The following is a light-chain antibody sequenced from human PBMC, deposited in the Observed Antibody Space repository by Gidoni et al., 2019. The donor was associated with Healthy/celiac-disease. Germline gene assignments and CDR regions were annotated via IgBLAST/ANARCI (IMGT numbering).Light chain of an antibody. CDR2: AAS. J-gene: IGKJ1*01. V-gene: IGKV1-39*01. CDR1: QSISSY. Sequence: DIQMTQSPSSLSASVGDRVTITCRASQSISSYLNWYQQKPGKAPKLLIYAASSLQSGVPSRFSGSGSGTDFTITISSLQPEDFATYYCQQSYSTPPRTFGQGTKVEIK. CDR3: QQSYSTPPRT.